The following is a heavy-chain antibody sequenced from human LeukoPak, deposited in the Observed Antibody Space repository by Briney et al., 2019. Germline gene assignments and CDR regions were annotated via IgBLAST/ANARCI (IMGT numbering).Heavy chain of an antibody. CDR3: ARLMPRNFDY. V-gene: IGHV4-38-2*01. D-gene: IGHD2-8*01. CDR1: GYSISSGYY. J-gene: IGHJ4*02. CDR2: IYHSGST. Sequence: SETLSLTCAVSGYSISSGYYWGWVRQPPGEGLEWIGSIYHSGSTYYNPSLKSRVTISVDTSKNQFSLKLSSVTAADTAVYYCARLMPRNFDYWGQGTLVTVSS.